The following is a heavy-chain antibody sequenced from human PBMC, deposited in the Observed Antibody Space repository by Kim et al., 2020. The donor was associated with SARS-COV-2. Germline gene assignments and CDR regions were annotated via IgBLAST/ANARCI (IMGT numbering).Heavy chain of an antibody. CDR3: ARSIRGDSRGKGDALDI. J-gene: IGHJ3*02. D-gene: IGHD3-16*01. CDR2: IWFDGTKK. V-gene: IGHV3-33*08. CDR1: GFNIKGYG. Sequence: PGGSLRLSCEASGFNIKGYGMHWVRQAPGEGLEWVAVIWFDGTKKYYKDSVEGRFTISRDDSKNTVYLQMNSLRGDEDTAVYYCARSIRGDSRGKGDALDIWGQGTMVTVSP.